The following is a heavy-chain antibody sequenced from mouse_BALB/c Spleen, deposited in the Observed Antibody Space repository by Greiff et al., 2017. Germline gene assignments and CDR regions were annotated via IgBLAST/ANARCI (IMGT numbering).Heavy chain of an antibody. J-gene: IGHJ4*01. V-gene: IGHV3-1*02. CDR2: IHYSGST. CDR1: GYSITSCYS. Sequence: VQLQQSGPDLVKPSQSLSLTCTVTGYSITSCYSWHWIRQFPGNKLEWMGYIHYSGSTNYNPSLKSRISITRDTSKNQFFLQLNSVTTEDTATYYCARPSVVADYAMDYWGQGTSVTVSS. CDR3: ARPSVVADYAMDY. D-gene: IGHD1-1*01.